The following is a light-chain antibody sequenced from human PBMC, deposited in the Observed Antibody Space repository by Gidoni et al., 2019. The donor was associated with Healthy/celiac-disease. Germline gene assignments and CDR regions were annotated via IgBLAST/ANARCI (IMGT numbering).Light chain of an antibody. V-gene: IGKV3-11*01. Sequence: EIVLTQSPATLSLSPGERATLSCRASQSVSSYLAWYQQKPGQAPRLLIYDASNMATGIPARFSGSGSGTDFTLTISSLEPDDFAVYYCQQRSNWPITFGQGTRLEIK. CDR2: DAS. CDR3: QQRSNWPIT. CDR1: QSVSSY. J-gene: IGKJ5*01.